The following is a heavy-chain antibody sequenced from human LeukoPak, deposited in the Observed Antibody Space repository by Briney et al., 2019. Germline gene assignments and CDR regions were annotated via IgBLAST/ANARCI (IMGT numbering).Heavy chain of an antibody. CDR2: ICSNGNS. V-gene: IGHV4-39*07. D-gene: IGHD3-22*01. Sequence: PSETLSLTCTISGDSISSGHFYWGWIRQPPGKGLEWIGSICSNGNSKYTPSLESRVTISVDTSKNQFSLKLSSVTAADTAVYYCARTPKRKVVVITTWKYYFDYWGQGTLVTVSS. CDR3: ARTPKRKVVVITTWKYYFDY. CDR1: GDSISSGHFY. J-gene: IGHJ4*02.